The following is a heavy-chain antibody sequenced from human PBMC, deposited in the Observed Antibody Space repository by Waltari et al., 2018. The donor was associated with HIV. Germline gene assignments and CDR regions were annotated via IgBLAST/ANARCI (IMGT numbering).Heavy chain of an antibody. J-gene: IGHJ4*02. CDR3: ASGSRRGHSHGIDY. CDR1: GYSIESGYY. Sequence: QVQLQESGPGLVKPSETLSLTCSVSGYSIESGYYWGWIRQPPGRGLEWIGCSLYSVSTYYNPSRKSRLNISLDTSKNQVSLKLSSVTAADTAVYYCASGSRRGHSHGIDYWGQVTLVTVSS. D-gene: IGHD5-18*01. CDR2: SLYSVST. V-gene: IGHV4-38-2*01.